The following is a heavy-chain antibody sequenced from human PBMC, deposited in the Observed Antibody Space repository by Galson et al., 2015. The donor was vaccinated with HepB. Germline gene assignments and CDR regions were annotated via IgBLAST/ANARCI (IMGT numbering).Heavy chain of an antibody. Sequence: CKASGYTFTSNGISWVRQAPGQGLEWMGWISANSGNTNYAQKFQDRVTMTTETSTSTAYMELRSLTSDDTAVYYCARDVRYAFEMWGQGTTVTVSS. D-gene: IGHD3-10*02. CDR2: ISANSGNT. CDR3: ARDVRYAFEM. V-gene: IGHV1-18*01. J-gene: IGHJ3*02. CDR1: GYTFTSNG.